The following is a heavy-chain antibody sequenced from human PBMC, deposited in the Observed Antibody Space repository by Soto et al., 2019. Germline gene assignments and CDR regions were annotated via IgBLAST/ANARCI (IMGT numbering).Heavy chain of an antibody. CDR1: GFSLSNARMG. CDR2: IFSNDEK. J-gene: IGHJ4*02. V-gene: IGHV2-26*01. Sequence: SGPTLVNPTETLTLTCTVSGFSLSNARMGVSWIRQPPGKALEWLAHIFSNDEKSYSTSLKSRLTISKDTSKSQVVLTMINMDPVDTATYYCARSLHGGNYYFDYWGQGTLVTVSS. D-gene: IGHD2-21*02. CDR3: ARSLHGGNYYFDY.